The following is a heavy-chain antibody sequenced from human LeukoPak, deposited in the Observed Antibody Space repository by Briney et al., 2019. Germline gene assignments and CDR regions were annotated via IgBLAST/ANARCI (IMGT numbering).Heavy chain of an antibody. Sequence: PGRSLRLSCAASGFTFSSYGMHWVRQAPGKGLEWVAVISYDGSNKYYADSVKGRFTISRDNSKNTLYLQMNSLRAEDTAVFSCARGSSGWSFDYWGQGTLVTVSS. J-gene: IGHJ4*02. CDR3: ARGSSGWSFDY. V-gene: IGHV3-30*03. CDR2: ISYDGSNK. CDR1: GFTFSSYG. D-gene: IGHD6-19*01.